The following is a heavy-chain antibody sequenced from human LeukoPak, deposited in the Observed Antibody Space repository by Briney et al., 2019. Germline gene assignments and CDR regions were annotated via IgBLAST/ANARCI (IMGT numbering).Heavy chain of an antibody. CDR2: MYHSGST. V-gene: IGHV4-38-2*01. CDR3: ARVPGPNWFDP. CDR1: GFTFSSYA. J-gene: IGHJ5*02. Sequence: GSLRLSCAASGFTFSSYAMSWVRQPPGKGLEWIGSMYHSGSTYYNPSLKSRVTISVDTSKNQVSLKLSSVTAADTAMYYCARVPGPNWFDPWAREPWSPSP.